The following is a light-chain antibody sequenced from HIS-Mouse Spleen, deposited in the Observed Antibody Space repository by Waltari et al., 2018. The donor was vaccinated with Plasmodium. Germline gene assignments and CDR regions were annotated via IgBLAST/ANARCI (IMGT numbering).Light chain of an antibody. Sequence: DIQMTQSPSSLSASVGNQVTITCRASQSISNYLNWYQQKPGKAPKFLIYAASTLQSGVQSRFSGSGSGTDFTLTISSLQPEDFATYYCQQSYSTWTFGQGTKVEIK. J-gene: IGKJ1*01. CDR1: QSISNY. CDR2: AAS. V-gene: IGKV1-39*01. CDR3: QQSYSTWT.